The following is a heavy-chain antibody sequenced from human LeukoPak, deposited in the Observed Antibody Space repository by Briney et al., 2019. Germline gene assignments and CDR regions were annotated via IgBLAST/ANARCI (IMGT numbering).Heavy chain of an antibody. Sequence: PGGSLRLSCVASGVTFSTCGMHWGRQAPGKGLEWLTHIRYDESATYYTDSVKGRFTTSRENSTNTLYLQRTSLRPEDTAVYYCAKQMMERQQYYYMDVWGKGPSVTVPS. CDR1: GVTFSTCG. D-gene: IGHD6-13*01. CDR2: IRYDESAT. CDR3: AKQMMERQQYYYMDV. J-gene: IGHJ6*03. V-gene: IGHV3-30*02.